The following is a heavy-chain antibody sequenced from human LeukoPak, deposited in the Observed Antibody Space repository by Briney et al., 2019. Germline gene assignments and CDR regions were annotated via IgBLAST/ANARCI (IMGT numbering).Heavy chain of an antibody. CDR3: AKDGRPMITYYFDY. D-gene: IGHD3-16*01. CDR2: ISGSAGST. J-gene: IGHJ4*02. Sequence: GGSLRLSCAASGFTFSSYAMSWVRQTPGRGLEWVSAISGSAGSTYYADSVKGRFTISRDYSKNTLNLQMNSLRAEDTPVYYCAKDGRPMITYYFDYWGQGTLVTVSS. CDR1: GFTFSSYA. V-gene: IGHV3-23*01.